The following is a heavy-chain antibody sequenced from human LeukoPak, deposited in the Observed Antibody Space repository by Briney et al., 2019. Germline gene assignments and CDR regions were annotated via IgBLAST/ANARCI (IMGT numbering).Heavy chain of an antibody. J-gene: IGHJ4*02. D-gene: IGHD3-22*01. V-gene: IGHV3-23*01. CDR3: AKGVRITMIVVVITAFDY. CDR2: ISGGGGST. CDR1: GFTFSRYA. Sequence: GGALGLSWAGSGFTFSRYAMSWGRQAPGEGLGWVSAISGGGGSTYYGDSGEGRFTTSRDNSKNTLYLQMSSLRAEDTAVYYCAKGVRITMIVVVITAFDYWGQGTLVTVSS.